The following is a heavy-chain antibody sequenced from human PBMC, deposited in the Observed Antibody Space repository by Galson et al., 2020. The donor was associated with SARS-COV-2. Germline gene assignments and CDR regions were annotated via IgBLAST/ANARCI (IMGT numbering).Heavy chain of an antibody. D-gene: IGHD2-21*02. Sequence: ETGLSLTLSCPASGVSCKSGGMNWVRQAPGKGLEWVAVISYKRKIIYDADSVRGRFTISIDTSKKTLYLQMNSLREDDTAVYYCARGLAGDCGGGCPPDLWGQGTLVTVSS. CDR1: GVSCKSGG. CDR3: ARGLAGDCGGGCPPDL. CDR2: ISYKRKII. J-gene: IGHJ4*02. V-gene: IGHV3-30*03.